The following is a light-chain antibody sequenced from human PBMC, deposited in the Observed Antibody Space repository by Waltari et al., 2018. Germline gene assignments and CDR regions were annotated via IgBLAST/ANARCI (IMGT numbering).Light chain of an antibody. Sequence: SYELPQPPPVSVSPGQTATITCSGDNLGANYACWYQQKPGQSPVLVIYQDSKRPSGIPERFSGSNSGNTATLTISGTQAMDEADYYCQAWDSSTVVFGGGTKLTVL. CDR3: QAWDSSTVV. J-gene: IGLJ2*01. CDR1: NLGANY. CDR2: QDS. V-gene: IGLV3-1*01.